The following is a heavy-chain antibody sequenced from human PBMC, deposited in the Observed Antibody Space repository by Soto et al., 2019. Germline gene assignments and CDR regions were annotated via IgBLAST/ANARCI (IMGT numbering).Heavy chain of an antibody. CDR2: IWYDGSRE. J-gene: IGHJ4*02. CDR3: ARDEGVFGVVLDY. Sequence: QVHLVESGGGVVQPGRSLRLSCAASGYSFSRYGMHWVRHAPGKGLEWVAVIWYDGSREYYSESVKGRFTISRDDSKNTLYLQMNSLRAEDTAVYYCARDEGVFGVVLDYWGLGTRVTVSS. CDR1: GYSFSRYG. V-gene: IGHV3-33*01. D-gene: IGHD3-3*01.